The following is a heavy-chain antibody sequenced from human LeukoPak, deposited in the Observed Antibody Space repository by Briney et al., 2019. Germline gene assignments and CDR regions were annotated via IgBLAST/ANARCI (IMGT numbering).Heavy chain of an antibody. CDR3: ARPIRWFGELYFDY. CDR2: ISAYNGNT. V-gene: IGHV1-18*01. D-gene: IGHD3-10*01. Sequence: ASVKVSCKASGYTLTSYGISWVRQAPGQGLEWMGWISAYNGNTNYAQKLQGRVTMTTDTSTSTAYMELRSLRSDDTAVYYCARPIRWFGELYFDYWGQGTLVTVSS. J-gene: IGHJ4*02. CDR1: GYTLTSYG.